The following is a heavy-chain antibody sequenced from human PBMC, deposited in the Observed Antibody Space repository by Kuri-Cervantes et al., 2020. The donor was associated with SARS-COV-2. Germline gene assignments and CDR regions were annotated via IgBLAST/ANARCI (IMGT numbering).Heavy chain of an antibody. D-gene: IGHD2-2*01. J-gene: IGHJ4*02. CDR3: AISQSRTVDY. Sequence: GESLKISCAASGFTLSDHYMDWVRQAPGKGLEWVGRIRNKATGYTTQFAASVKGRFSISGDDSKNSLYLQMNSLRAEDTAVYYCAISQSRTVDYWGQGTLVTVSS. V-gene: IGHV3-72*01. CDR1: GFTLSDHY. CDR2: IRNKATGYTT.